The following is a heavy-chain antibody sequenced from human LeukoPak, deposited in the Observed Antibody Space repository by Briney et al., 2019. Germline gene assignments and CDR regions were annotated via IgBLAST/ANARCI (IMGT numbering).Heavy chain of an antibody. D-gene: IGHD3-9*01. J-gene: IGHJ6*02. CDR1: GGTFSSYA. CDR3: ARDILTGYYNPFDYYGMDV. Sequence: SVKVSCKASGGTFSSYAISWVRQAPGQGLEWMGGIIPIFGTANYAQKFQGRVTITADESTSTAYMELRSLRSDDTAVYYCARDILTGYYNPFDYYGMDVWGQGTTVTVSS. V-gene: IGHV1-69*13. CDR2: IIPIFGTA.